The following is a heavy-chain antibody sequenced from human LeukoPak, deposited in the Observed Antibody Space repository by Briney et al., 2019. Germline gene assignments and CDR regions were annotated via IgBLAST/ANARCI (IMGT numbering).Heavy chain of an antibody. J-gene: IGHJ4*02. CDR3: VRESVRAVAD. CDR1: GFTFSSYE. V-gene: IGHV3-48*03. D-gene: IGHD6-19*01. Sequence: GGSLRLSCAASGFTFSSYEMTWVRQAPGKGLEWVSYISSSGSAIYYADSVKGRFTISRDNAKNSLYLQMNSLRAEDTAVYYCVRESVRAVADWGQGTLVTVSS. CDR2: ISSSGSAI.